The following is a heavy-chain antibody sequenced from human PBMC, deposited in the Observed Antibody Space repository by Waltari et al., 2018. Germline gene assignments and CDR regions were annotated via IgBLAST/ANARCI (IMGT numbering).Heavy chain of an antibody. CDR1: GFTFTSYW. CDR2: INQDGSEK. V-gene: IGHV3-7*01. J-gene: IGHJ4*02. D-gene: IGHD7-27*01. Sequence: EVQVVESGGGLVQPGGSVRLYCAASGFTFTSYWMSWVRQAPGKGPEWVANINQDGSEKNYVDYVKGRFTISRDNAKDSLYLQMNSLRAEDTAVYFCARDHWGPDYWGQGTLVTVSS. CDR3: ARDHWGPDY.